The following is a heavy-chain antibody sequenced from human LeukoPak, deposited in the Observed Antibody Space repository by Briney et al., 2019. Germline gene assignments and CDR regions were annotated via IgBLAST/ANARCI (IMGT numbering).Heavy chain of an antibody. CDR1: GFTFRSYE. J-gene: IGHJ3*02. V-gene: IGHV3-23*01. Sequence: PGGSPRLSCEASGFTFRSYEMSWVRQAPGKGLEWVSIISDSGAKTDYADSVKGRFTISRDNSKNTLFLQLNRLRAEDTATYYCAKLPTIYGVADSFDMWGQGTAVIVSS. CDR2: ISDSGAKT. D-gene: IGHD3-3*01. CDR3: AKLPTIYGVADSFDM.